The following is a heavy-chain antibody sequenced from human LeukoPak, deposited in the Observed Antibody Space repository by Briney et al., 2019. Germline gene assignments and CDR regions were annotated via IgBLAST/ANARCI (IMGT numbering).Heavy chain of an antibody. CDR2: INHSGST. J-gene: IGHJ5*02. CDR3: ARRISEASGDNWFDP. CDR1: GGSFSGYY. V-gene: IGHV4-34*01. Sequence: SETLSLTCAVYGGSFSGYYWSWIRQPPGKGLEWIGEINHSGSTNYNPSLKSRVTISVDTSKNQFSLKLSSVTAADTAVYYCARRISEASGDNWFDPWGQGTLVTVSS. D-gene: IGHD3-3*02.